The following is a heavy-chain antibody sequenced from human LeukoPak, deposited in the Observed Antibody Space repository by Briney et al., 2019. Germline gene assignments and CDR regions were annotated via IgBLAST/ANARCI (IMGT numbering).Heavy chain of an antibody. V-gene: IGHV1-2*02. Sequence: ASVKVSCKASGYTFTDYSDYYIHWVRQAPGEGLEWMGWISPHNGVTHYAQKFQGRVTMTRDTSISTAYMELSRLRSDDTAVYYCARDLGTAAAGTRDYWGQGTLVTVSS. J-gene: IGHJ4*02. CDR2: ISPHNGVT. CDR1: GYTFTDYSDYY. CDR3: ARDLGTAAAGTRDY. D-gene: IGHD6-13*01.